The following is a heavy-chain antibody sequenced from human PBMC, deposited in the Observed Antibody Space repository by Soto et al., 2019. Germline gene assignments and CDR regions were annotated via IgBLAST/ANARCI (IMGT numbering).Heavy chain of an antibody. CDR2: IYYSGST. V-gene: IGHV4-31*03. CDR1: GGSISSGGYY. J-gene: IGHJ4*02. CDR3: ARDTAAAHLDY. Sequence: SETLSLTCTVSGGSISSGGYYWSWIRQHPGKGLEWIGYIYYSGSTYYNPSLKSRVTISVDTSKNQFSLKLSSVTAADTAVYYCARDTAAAHLDYWGQGTLVTVSS. D-gene: IGHD6-13*01.